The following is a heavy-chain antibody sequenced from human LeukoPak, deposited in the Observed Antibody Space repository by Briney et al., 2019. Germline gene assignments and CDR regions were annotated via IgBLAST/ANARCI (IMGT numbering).Heavy chain of an antibody. D-gene: IGHD2-2*01. J-gene: IGHJ4*02. CDR2: IKQDGSEK. Sequence: GGSLRLSCAASGFTFSSYWMSWVRQAPGKGLEWVANIKQDGSEKYYVDSVKGRFTISRDNAKNSLYLQMNSLRAEDTAVYYCARKTGYCSSTSCSTPFEYWGQGTLVTVSS. V-gene: IGHV3-7*01. CDR1: GFTFSSYW. CDR3: ARKTGYCSSTSCSTPFEY.